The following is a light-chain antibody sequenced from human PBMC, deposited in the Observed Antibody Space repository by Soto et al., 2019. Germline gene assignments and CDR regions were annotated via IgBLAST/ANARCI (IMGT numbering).Light chain of an antibody. CDR3: SSYTGSSTVV. J-gene: IGLJ2*01. Sequence: QSALTQPASVSGSPGQSITISCTGTSSDVGAYNYVSWYQHHPGKAPQLMVYEVSNRPSGVSNRFSGSTSGNTASLTISGLQAEDEADYYCSSYTGSSTVVFGGGTKVTVL. CDR2: EVS. V-gene: IGLV2-14*01. CDR1: SSDVGAYNY.